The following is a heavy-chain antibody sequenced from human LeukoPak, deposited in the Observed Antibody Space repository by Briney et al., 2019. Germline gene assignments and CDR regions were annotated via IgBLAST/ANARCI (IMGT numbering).Heavy chain of an antibody. D-gene: IGHD3-16*02. CDR2: IYYSGST. CDR3: ASFVKPSRLDRFDP. CDR1: GGSISSGGYS. Sequence: SQTLSLTCTVSGGSISSGGYSWSWIREHPGKGLEWIGYIYYSGSTYYNPSLKSRVTISVDTSKNQFSLKLSSVTAADTAVYYCASFVKPSRLDRFDPWGQGTLVTVSS. V-gene: IGHV4-31*03. J-gene: IGHJ5*02.